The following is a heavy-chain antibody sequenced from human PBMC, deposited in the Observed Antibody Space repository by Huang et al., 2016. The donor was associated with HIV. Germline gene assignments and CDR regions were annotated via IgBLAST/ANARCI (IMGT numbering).Heavy chain of an antibody. CDR2: ISDDGSSK. V-gene: IGHV3-30*18. D-gene: IGHD1-26*01. CDR3: AKDGRGSGTYYDYFEY. Sequence: QVQLVESGGGVVQPGRSLRLSCAAFGFTFNKFDMHLVRQAPGKGLEWVAIISDDGSSKYHADSVKGRVTISRDNSKNTVYLQMNSLRVEDTAVYYCAKDGRGSGTYYDYFEYWGQGTLVTVSS. J-gene: IGHJ4*02. CDR1: GFTFNKFD.